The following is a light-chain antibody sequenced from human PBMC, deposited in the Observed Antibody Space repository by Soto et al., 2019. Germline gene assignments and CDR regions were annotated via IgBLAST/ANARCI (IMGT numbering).Light chain of an antibody. V-gene: IGLV7-46*01. Sequence: QAVVTQAPSLTVSPGGTVTLTCDSSTGAVTASHYPFWFQQKPGKAPRTLIFDTSHKSSWTPARFSGSLLGGKAALTLSGAEQDDEAEYYFLLSYSDHLVFGGGTQLTVL. CDR1: TGAVTASHY. CDR3: LLSYSDHLV. CDR2: DTS. J-gene: IGLJ7*01.